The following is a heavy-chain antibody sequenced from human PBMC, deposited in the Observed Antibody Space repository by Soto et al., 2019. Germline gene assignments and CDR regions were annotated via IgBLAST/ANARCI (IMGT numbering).Heavy chain of an antibody. D-gene: IGHD3-22*01. V-gene: IGHV4-31*03. CDR1: GASISSGGYY. CDR3: ARADSSGYTFDH. J-gene: IGHJ4*02. CDR2: IYYSGTT. Sequence: SETLSLTCTVSGASISSGGYYWSWIRQHPGKGLEWIGYIYYSGTTYYNPSLKSRLTISLDTSRNQLSLELNSVSAADTAVYYCARADSSGYTFDHWGQGTLVTVSS.